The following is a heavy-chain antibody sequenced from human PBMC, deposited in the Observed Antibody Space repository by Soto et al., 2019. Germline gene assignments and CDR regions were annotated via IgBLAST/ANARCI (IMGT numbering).Heavy chain of an antibody. CDR1: GFTFSSYA. CDR3: ATFDYGDYVGVDY. J-gene: IGHJ4*02. Sequence: EVQLLESGGGLVQPGGSLRLSCAASGFTFSSYAMSWVRQAPGKGLEWVSAISGSGGSTYYADSVKGRFTISRDNSKNSLYLQMNGLRAEDTAVYYCATFDYGDYVGVDYWGQGTLVTVSS. CDR2: ISGSGGST. V-gene: IGHV3-23*01. D-gene: IGHD4-17*01.